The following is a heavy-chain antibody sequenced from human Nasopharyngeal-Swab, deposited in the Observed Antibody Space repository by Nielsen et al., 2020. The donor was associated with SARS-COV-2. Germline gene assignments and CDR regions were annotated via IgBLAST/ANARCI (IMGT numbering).Heavy chain of an antibody. J-gene: IGHJ4*02. V-gene: IGHV3-21*01. CDR2: ISSSSSYI. Sequence: GESLKISCAASGFTFSSYSMNWVCQAPGKGLEWVSSISSSSSYIYYADSVKGRFTISRDNAKNSLYLQMNSLRAEDTAVYYCARATGYSSSQGDYWGQGTLVTVSS. CDR1: GFTFSSYS. D-gene: IGHD6-13*01. CDR3: ARATGYSSSQGDY.